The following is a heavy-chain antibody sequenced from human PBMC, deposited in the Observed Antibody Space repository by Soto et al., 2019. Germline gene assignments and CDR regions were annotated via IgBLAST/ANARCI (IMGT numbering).Heavy chain of an antibody. V-gene: IGHV1-18*01. D-gene: IGHD2-21*02. CDR2: ISAYNGNT. CDR3: ARLARAYCGGDCYPDY. Sequence: EASVKVSCKASGYTFTSYGISWVRQAPGQGLEWMGWISAYNGNTNYAQKLQGRVTMTTDTSTSTAYMELRSLRSDDTAVYYCARLARAYCGGDCYPDYWGQGTLVTSPQ. CDR1: GYTFTSYG. J-gene: IGHJ4*02.